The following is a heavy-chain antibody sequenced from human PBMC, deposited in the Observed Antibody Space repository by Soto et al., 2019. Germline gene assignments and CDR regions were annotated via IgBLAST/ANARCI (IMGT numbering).Heavy chain of an antibody. CDR2: IWYDGSNK. V-gene: IGHV3-33*01. D-gene: IGHD3-9*01. CDR1: GFTFSSYG. Sequence: GGSLRLSCAASGFTFSSYGMHWVRQAPGKGLEWVAVIWYDGSNKYYADSVKGRFTISRDNSKNTLYLQMNSLRAEDTAVYYCARDPIRGNFDWLLLANDAFDIWGQGTMVTVSS. J-gene: IGHJ3*02. CDR3: ARDPIRGNFDWLLLANDAFDI.